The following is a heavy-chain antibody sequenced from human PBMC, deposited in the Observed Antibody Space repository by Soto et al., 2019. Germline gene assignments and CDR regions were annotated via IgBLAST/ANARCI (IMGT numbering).Heavy chain of an antibody. V-gene: IGHV3-23*01. Sequence: PGGSLRLSCAASGFPFGANAMCWVRQAPGKGLEWVSGISDSGATTYYADSVRGRFTISRDNTKNTLYLQMKSLRAEDSASYYCAKEDTSRGSLDYCGQGALVTVSS. J-gene: IGHJ4*02. D-gene: IGHD6-19*01. CDR1: GFPFGANA. CDR3: AKEDTSRGSLDY. CDR2: ISDSGATT.